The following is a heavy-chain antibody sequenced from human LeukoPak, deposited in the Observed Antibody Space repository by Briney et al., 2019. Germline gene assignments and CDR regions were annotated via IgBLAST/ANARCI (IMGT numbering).Heavy chain of an antibody. D-gene: IGHD3-9*01. CDR1: GFTFSNYY. Sequence: GGSLRLSCAASGFTFSNYYVHWVRQPPGKGLVWVSRINSDGRDTGYVDSVKGRFTISRDNSKNTLYLQMNSLRAEDTAVYYCAKCILTGYYKGYMDVWGKGTTVTISS. CDR2: INSDGRDT. V-gene: IGHV3-74*01. CDR3: AKCILTGYYKGYMDV. J-gene: IGHJ6*03.